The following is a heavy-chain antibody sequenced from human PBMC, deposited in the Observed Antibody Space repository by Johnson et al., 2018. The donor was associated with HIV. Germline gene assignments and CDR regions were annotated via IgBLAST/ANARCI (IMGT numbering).Heavy chain of an antibody. J-gene: IGHJ3*02. V-gene: IGHV3-30*14. CDR2: ISYDGSDK. Sequence: QVQLVESGGGVVRPGRSLRLSCAASGFTFSSYAMHWVRQAPGKGLEWVAVISYDGSDKYYADSVKGRFTISRDNSKNTLYLQMNSLRAEDTAVYYCARDRPYYYGSGDAFDIWGQGTMVTVSS. CDR3: ARDRPYYYGSGDAFDI. D-gene: IGHD3-10*01. CDR1: GFTFSSYA.